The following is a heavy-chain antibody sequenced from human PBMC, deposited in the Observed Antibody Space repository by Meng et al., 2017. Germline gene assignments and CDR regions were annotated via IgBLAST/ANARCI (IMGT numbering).Heavy chain of an antibody. CDR3: ATIYSYGHLYYYYYYGMDV. J-gene: IGHJ6*02. CDR1: GYTFTSYY. Sequence: ASVKVSCKASGYTFTSYYMHWVRQAPGQGLEWMGIINPSGGSTSYAQKFQGRVTMTRDTSTSTVYMELSSLRSEDTAVYYCATIYSYGHLYYYYYYGMDVWGQGTTVTVSS. D-gene: IGHD5-18*01. V-gene: IGHV1-46*01. CDR2: INPSGGST.